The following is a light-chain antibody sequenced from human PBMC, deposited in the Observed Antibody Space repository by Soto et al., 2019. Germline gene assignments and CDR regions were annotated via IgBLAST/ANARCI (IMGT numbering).Light chain of an antibody. J-gene: IGLJ1*01. CDR2: NND. V-gene: IGLV1-44*01. CDR3: VAWDDSLNGYV. CDR1: RSNIGSNP. Sequence: QTVVTQPPSASGTPAQRVTISCSGSRSNIGSNPVNWYQQLPRTAPKLLFYNNDQRPSGVPDRFSGSKSGTSASLAISGLQSEDEADYYCVAWDDSLNGYVFGTGTKLTVL.